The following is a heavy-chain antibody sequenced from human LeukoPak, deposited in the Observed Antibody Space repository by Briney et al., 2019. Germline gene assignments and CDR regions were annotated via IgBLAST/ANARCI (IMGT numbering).Heavy chain of an antibody. Sequence: ASVKVSCKASGYTFTSYGISWVRQAPGQGLEWMGWISAYNGNTNYAQKLQGRVTMTTDTSTSTAYIELRSLRSDDTAVYYCARDLTPDYYDKGTGYWGQGTLVTVSS. CDR1: GYTFTSYG. CDR3: ARDLTPDYYDKGTGY. V-gene: IGHV1-18*01. CDR2: ISAYNGNT. D-gene: IGHD3-22*01. J-gene: IGHJ4*02.